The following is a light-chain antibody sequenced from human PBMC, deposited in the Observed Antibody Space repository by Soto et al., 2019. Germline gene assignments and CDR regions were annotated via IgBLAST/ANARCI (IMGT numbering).Light chain of an antibody. Sequence: SYELTQPPSVSVSPGQTASVTCSGNKLGNKYVSWYQQQPGQSPVVVIHQGAKRPSGIPERFSGSNSGNTATLTISGTQALDEADYYCATFDSNAVVFGGGTKLTVL. V-gene: IGLV3-1*01. CDR3: ATFDSNAVV. CDR1: KLGNKY. CDR2: QGA. J-gene: IGLJ2*01.